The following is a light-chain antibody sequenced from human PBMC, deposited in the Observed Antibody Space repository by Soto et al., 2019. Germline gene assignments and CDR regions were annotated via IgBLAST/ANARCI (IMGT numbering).Light chain of an antibody. J-gene: IGKJ4*01. CDR3: EQRSDWPLT. V-gene: IGKV3-11*01. CDR1: QSVSRY. Sequence: EIVLTQPPATLSLSPGERATLSCRASQSVSRYLAWYQQKPGQAPRLLIYDASNRATGIPARFSGSGSGTDFTLTISSLEPEDFAVYYCEQRSDWPLTFGGGTKVEIK. CDR2: DAS.